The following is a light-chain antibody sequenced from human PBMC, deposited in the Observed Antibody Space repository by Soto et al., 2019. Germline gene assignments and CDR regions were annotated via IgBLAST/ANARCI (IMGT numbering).Light chain of an antibody. CDR2: AAA. V-gene: IGKV1-9*01. J-gene: IGKJ4*01. CDR3: EQVNSYPLT. CDR1: QGISSS. Sequence: DIQLTQSPSFLSASVGDSVTITCRASQGISSSLAWYQQKPGKAPNLLIYAAATLQTGVPTRFSGSGSGTEFTRSISSRQPEDFASYYCEQVNSYPLTCGGGTKVQI.